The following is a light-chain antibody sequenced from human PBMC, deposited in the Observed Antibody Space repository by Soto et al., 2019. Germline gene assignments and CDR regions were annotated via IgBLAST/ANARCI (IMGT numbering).Light chain of an antibody. V-gene: IGLV2-11*01. J-gene: IGLJ3*02. Sequence: QSALTQPRSVSGSPGQSVTISCTGTSSDVGAYNYVSWYQHHPGKAPKVMIYDVSERPSGVPDRFSGAKSDNKAYLTISGLQAEDEADYYCCSYAGSYSWVFGGVTKLTVL. CDR1: SSDVGAYNY. CDR3: CSYAGSYSWV. CDR2: DVS.